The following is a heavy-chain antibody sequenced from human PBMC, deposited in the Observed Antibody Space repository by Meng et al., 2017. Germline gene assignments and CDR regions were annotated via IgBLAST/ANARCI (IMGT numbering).Heavy chain of an antibody. Sequence: EGQWVEAGGGLVQPGGSLRLSCAASGFTFNNYWMHWVRQVPGKGLVWVSRISGDGSITNYADSVKGRFTISRDNAKNTLYLQMNSLRPEDTAAYYCLDEAPRSDYWGQGSLVTVSS. CDR2: ISGDGSIT. D-gene: IGHD1-1*01. CDR3: LDEAPRSDY. J-gene: IGHJ4*02. CDR1: GFTFNNYW. V-gene: IGHV3-74*01.